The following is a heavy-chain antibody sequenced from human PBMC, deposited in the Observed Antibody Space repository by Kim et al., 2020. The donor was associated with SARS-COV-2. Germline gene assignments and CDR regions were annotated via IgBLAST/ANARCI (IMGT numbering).Heavy chain of an antibody. CDR1: GFTFSSYG. Sequence: GGSLRLSCAASGFTFSSYGMHWVRQAPGKGLEWVAVISYDGSNKYYADSVKGRFTISRDNSKNTLYLQMNSLRAEDTAVYYCAKVYAMRRLSIWAATEGYFDYWGQGTLVTVSS. V-gene: IGHV3-30*18. J-gene: IGHJ4*02. CDR3: AKVYAMRRLSIWAATEGYFDY. D-gene: IGHD2-15*01. CDR2: ISYDGSNK.